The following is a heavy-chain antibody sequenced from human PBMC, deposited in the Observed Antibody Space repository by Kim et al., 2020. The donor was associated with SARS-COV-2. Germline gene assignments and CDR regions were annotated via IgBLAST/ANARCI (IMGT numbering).Heavy chain of an antibody. J-gene: IGHJ4*02. CDR3: ARETSTDYYDSSGYPFDY. Sequence: SETLSLTCAVYGGSFSGYYWSWIRQPPGKGLEWIGEINHSGSTNYNPSLKSRVTISVDTSKNQFSLKLSSVTAADTAVYYCARETSTDYYDSSGYPFDYWGQGTLVTVSS. D-gene: IGHD3-22*01. CDR1: GGSFSGYY. CDR2: INHSGST. V-gene: IGHV4-34*01.